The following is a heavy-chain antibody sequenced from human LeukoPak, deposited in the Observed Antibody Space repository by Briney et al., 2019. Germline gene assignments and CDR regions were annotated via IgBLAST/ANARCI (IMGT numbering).Heavy chain of an antibody. J-gene: IGHJ4*02. CDR1: GINFRGYW. V-gene: IGHV3-7*01. CDR3: ARDLGHTGYDLYGY. D-gene: IGHD5-12*01. Sequence: GGSLRLSCAVSGINFRGYWMAWVRQAPRKGLEWVANMKQDGSEKYYVDSVKGRFTISRDNAKNSLYLEMNSLRVEDTAVYYCARDLGHTGYDLYGYWGQGTLVTVSS. CDR2: MKQDGSEK.